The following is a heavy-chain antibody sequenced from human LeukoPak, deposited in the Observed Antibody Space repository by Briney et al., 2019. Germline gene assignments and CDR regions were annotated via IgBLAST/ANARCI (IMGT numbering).Heavy chain of an antibody. CDR1: GFTFSSYG. V-gene: IGHV3-33*01. Sequence: PGRSLRLSCAASGFTFSSYGMHWVRQAPGKGLEWVAVIWFDGSNKNYADSVKGRFTISRDNSKNTVYLQMNSLRAEDTAVYYCARDQITMVRGVIPLLKPWGQGTLVTVSS. CDR3: ARDQITMVRGVIPLLKP. CDR2: IWFDGSNK. D-gene: IGHD3-10*01. J-gene: IGHJ4*02.